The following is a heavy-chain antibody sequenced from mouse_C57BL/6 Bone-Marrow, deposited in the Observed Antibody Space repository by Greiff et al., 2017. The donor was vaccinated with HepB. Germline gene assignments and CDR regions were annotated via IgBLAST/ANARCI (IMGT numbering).Heavy chain of an antibody. D-gene: IGHD2-3*01. Sequence: QVQLQQSGAELARPGASVKLSCKASGYTFTSYGISWVKQRTGQGLEWIGEIYPRSGNTYYNEKFKGKATLTADKSSSTAYMELRSLTSEDSAVYFCARPDGFLYYFDSWGQGTTLTVSS. CDR2: IYPRSGNT. V-gene: IGHV1-81*01. J-gene: IGHJ2*01. CDR1: GYTFTSYG. CDR3: ARPDGFLYYFDS.